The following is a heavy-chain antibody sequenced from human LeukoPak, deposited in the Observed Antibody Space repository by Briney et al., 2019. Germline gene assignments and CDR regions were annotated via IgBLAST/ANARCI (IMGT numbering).Heavy chain of an antibody. J-gene: IGHJ3*02. CDR1: GFTFSSYA. Sequence: PGRSLRLSCAASGFTFSSYAMHWVRQAPGKGLEWVAVISYDGSNKYYADSVKGRFTISRDNSKNTLYLQMNSLRAEDTAVYYCACLVVPAASGAFDIWGQGTMVTVSS. D-gene: IGHD2-2*01. V-gene: IGHV3-30-3*01. CDR2: ISYDGSNK. CDR3: ACLVVPAASGAFDI.